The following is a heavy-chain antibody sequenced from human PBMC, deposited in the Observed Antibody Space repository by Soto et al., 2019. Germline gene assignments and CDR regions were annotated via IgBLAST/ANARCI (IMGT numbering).Heavy chain of an antibody. V-gene: IGHV3-48*01. CDR2: ISSSSSTI. J-gene: IGHJ4*02. CDR3: AKVHISGHYYASGSFYY. D-gene: IGHD3-10*01. Sequence: GGSLRLSCAASGFTFSSYSMNWVRQAPGKGLEWVSYISSSSSTIYYADSVKGRFTISRDNSKNTLYLQMNSLRAEDTAVYYCAKVHISGHYYASGSFYYWARGSLVTVSA. CDR1: GFTFSSYS.